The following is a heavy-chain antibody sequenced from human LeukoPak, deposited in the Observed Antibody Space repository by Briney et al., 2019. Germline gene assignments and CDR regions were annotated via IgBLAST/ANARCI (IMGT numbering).Heavy chain of an antibody. D-gene: IGHD3-9*01. V-gene: IGHV4-61*05. Sequence: PGSLCLTRAVSGGSISSSSYYSGWVRQPPGKGLEWIGYIYYSGTTNYNPSLKSRVTISVDTPKNQFSLKLSSVTAADTAVYYCARFARVYDILTGDSPAKPYYFDYWGQGTLVTVSS. CDR3: ARFARVYDILTGDSPAKPYYFDY. CDR2: IYYSGTT. CDR1: GGSISSSSYY. J-gene: IGHJ4*02.